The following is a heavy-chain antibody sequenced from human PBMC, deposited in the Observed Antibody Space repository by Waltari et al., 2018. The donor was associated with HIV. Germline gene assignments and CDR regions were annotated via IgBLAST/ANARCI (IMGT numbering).Heavy chain of an antibody. D-gene: IGHD3-10*01. V-gene: IGHV1-46*01. CDR2: INPSGGST. Sequence: MHWVRQAPGQGLEWMGIINPSGGSTSYAQKFQGRVTMTRDTSTSTVYMELSSLRSEDTAVYYCARAEGSSEPPIMGYYRYYYYGMDVWGQGTTVTVSS. J-gene: IGHJ6*02. CDR3: ARAEGSSEPPIMGYYRYYYYGMDV.